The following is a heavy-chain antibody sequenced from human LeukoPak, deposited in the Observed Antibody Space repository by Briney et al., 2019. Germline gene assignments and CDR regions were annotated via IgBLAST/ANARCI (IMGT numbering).Heavy chain of an antibody. CDR2: ISAYNGNT. V-gene: IGHV1-18*01. J-gene: IGHJ5*02. CDR3: ARDHQHGFGDFWISQEVWFDP. Sequence: ASVKVSCKASGYTFTSYGISWVRQAPGQGLEWMGWISAYNGNTNYAQKLQGRVTMTTDTSTSTAYMELRSLRSDDTAVYYCARDHQHGFGDFWISQEVWFDPWGQGTLVTVSS. D-gene: IGHD3-3*01. CDR1: GYTFTSYG.